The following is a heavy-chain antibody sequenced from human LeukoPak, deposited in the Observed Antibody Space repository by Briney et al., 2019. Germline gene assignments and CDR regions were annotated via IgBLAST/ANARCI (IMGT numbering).Heavy chain of an antibody. J-gene: IGHJ4*02. CDR1: GFTFSSNY. Sequence: PGGSLRLSCAASGFTFSSNYMSWVRQAPGKGLEWVSVIYSGGSTYYADSVKGRFTISRDNSKNTLYLQMNSLRAEDTAVYYCATKVTTGNFDYWGQGTLVTVSS. CDR2: IYSGGST. CDR3: ATKVTTGNFDY. D-gene: IGHD4-17*01. V-gene: IGHV3-66*01.